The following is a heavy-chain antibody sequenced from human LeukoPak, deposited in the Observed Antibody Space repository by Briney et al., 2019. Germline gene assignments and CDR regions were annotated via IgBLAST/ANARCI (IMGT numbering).Heavy chain of an antibody. CDR3: AKLISPYDS. CDR1: GFTFSNYY. D-gene: IGHD3/OR15-3a*01. V-gene: IGHV3-30*02. J-gene: IGHJ4*02. Sequence: PGGSLRLSCAASGFTFSNYYMDWVRQAPGKGLEWVAFIRYDGNNKYYADFVKGRFTISRDNSKNTLYLQMNSLRAEDTAVYYCAKLISPYDSWGQGILVTVSS. CDR2: IRYDGNNK.